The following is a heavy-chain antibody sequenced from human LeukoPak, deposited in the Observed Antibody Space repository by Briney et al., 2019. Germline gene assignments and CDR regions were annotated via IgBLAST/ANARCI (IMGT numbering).Heavy chain of an antibody. V-gene: IGHV1-46*01. D-gene: IGHD3-16*02. J-gene: IGHJ4*02. CDR1: GYTFTSYY. Sequence: ASVKVSCKASGYTFTSYYMHWVRQAPGQGLEWKGIINPSGGSTSYAQKFQGRVTMTRDMSTSTVYMELSRLRSDGTAVYYCVFDYVWGSYRQFDYWGQGTLVTVSS. CDR2: INPSGGST. CDR3: VFDYVWGSYRQFDY.